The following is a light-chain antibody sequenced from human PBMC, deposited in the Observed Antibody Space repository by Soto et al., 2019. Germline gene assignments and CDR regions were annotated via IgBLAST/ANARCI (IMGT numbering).Light chain of an antibody. Sequence: EVILTQSPGTLSLSPGGRATLSFVASQSVSSSYVAWYQHRPGLAPRLLIHDASSRATGIPDRFSGTKSGTDFTLTIRRLEPEDAAVYYCQQYGSSPITFGQGTRLEIK. CDR2: DAS. CDR3: QQYGSSPIT. CDR1: QSVSSSY. V-gene: IGKV3D-20*01. J-gene: IGKJ5*01.